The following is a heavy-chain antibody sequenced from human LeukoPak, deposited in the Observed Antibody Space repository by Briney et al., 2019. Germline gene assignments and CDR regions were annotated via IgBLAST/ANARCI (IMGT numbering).Heavy chain of an antibody. V-gene: IGHV3-23*01. Sequence: PGGSLRLSCVTSGFTFSIHALSWVRQAPGKGLEWVSAISGTDGSPYYADSVKGRFTISRDNSKNTLYLQMSSLRVEDTAVYYCTKPSGAAAVDYWGQGTLVTVSS. J-gene: IGHJ4*02. CDR3: TKPSGAAAVDY. D-gene: IGHD6-25*01. CDR2: ISGTDGSP. CDR1: GFTFSIHA.